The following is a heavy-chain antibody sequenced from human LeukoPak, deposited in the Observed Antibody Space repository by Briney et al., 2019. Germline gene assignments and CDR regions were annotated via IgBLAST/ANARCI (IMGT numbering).Heavy chain of an antibody. CDR3: ARRIEARPDYGYHYYYYYMDV. Sequence: GGSLRLSCAASGFTFDDYGMSWVRQAPGKGLEWVSGINWNGGSTGYADSVKGRFTISRDNAKNSLYLQMNSLRAEDTALYYCARRIEARPDYGYHYYYYYMDVWGKGTTVTVSS. J-gene: IGHJ6*03. CDR2: INWNGGST. D-gene: IGHD5-18*01. CDR1: GFTFDDYG. V-gene: IGHV3-20*04.